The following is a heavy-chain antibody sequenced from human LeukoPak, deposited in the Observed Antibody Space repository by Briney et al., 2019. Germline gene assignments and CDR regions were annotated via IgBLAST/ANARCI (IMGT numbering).Heavy chain of an antibody. D-gene: IGHD3-10*01. CDR1: GYTFTSYA. J-gene: IGHJ4*02. CDR2: INAGNGNT. Sequence: ASVKVSCKASGYTFTSYAMHWVRQAPGQRLEWMGRINAGNGNTKYSRKFQGRVTITRDTSASTAYMELSSLRSEDTAVYYCASTFDRFGESPFDYWGQGTLVTVSS. CDR3: ASTFDRFGESPFDY. V-gene: IGHV1-3*01.